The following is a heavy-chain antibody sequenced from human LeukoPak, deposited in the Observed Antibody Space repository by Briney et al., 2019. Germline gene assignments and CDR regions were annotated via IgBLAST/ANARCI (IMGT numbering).Heavy chain of an antibody. CDR2: IKSKTEGGTI. CDR3: TTDAGYSSGWYNY. J-gene: IGHJ4*02. CDR1: GFIFSNAY. D-gene: IGHD6-19*01. V-gene: IGHV3-15*01. Sequence: PGGSLRLSCAGSGFIFSNAYMKWVRQAPGKGLEWDGRIKSKTEGGTIDYAAPVKGRFTISRDDSKNMVYLQMNSLKTEDTAVYYCTTDAGYSSGWYNYWGQGILVTVSS.